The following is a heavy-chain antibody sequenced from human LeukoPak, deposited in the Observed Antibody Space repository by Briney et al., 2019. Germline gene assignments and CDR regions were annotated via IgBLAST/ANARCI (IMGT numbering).Heavy chain of an antibody. CDR1: GFTFSSYG. J-gene: IGHJ4*02. Sequence: GGSLRLSCAASGFTFSSYGMHWVRQAPGKGLEWVAVISYDGSIKYYADSVKGRFTISRDNSKNTLHLQMNSLRAEDTAVYYCAKEYASGWVDYWGQGTLVTVSS. CDR3: AKEYASGWVDY. CDR2: ISYDGSIK. D-gene: IGHD6-19*01. V-gene: IGHV3-30*18.